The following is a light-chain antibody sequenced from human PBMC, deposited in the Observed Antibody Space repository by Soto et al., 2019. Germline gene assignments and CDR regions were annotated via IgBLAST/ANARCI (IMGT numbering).Light chain of an antibody. V-gene: IGLV2-23*01. J-gene: IGLJ2*01. CDR3: CSYAGSYAMV. Sequence: QSALTQPASVSGSPGQSITISCTGTSRDVGTYNLVSWYQQHPGKAPKLMIYEASKRPSGVANRFSGSKSGNTASLTISGLKAEDEADYHCCSYAGSYAMVFGGGTQLTVL. CDR2: EAS. CDR1: SRDVGTYNL.